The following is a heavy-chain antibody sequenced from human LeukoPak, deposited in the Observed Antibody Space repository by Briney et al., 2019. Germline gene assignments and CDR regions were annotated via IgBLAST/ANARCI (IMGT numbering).Heavy chain of an antibody. CDR3: ARARGVIIPAADAFDI. CDR2: ISVYNGNT. CDR1: GYTFTSYD. Sequence: ASVKVSCKASGYTFTSYDIIWVRQAPGQGLEWMGWISVYNGNTKYAQKLQGRVTMTTDTSTSTAYMELRSLRSDDTAVYFCARARGVIIPAADAFDIWGQGTMVTVSS. V-gene: IGHV1-18*01. D-gene: IGHD2-2*01. J-gene: IGHJ3*02.